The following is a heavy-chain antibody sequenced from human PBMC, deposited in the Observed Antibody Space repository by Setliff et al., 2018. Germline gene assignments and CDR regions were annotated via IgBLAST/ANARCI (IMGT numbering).Heavy chain of an antibody. D-gene: IGHD2-21*02. V-gene: IGHV4-61*09. CDR2: IYTSGST. CDR1: GGSISSGSYY. J-gene: IGHJ4*02. CDR3: ARMTVGPYYSDY. Sequence: SETLSLTCTVSGGSISSGSYYWSWIRQPAGKGLEWIGHIYTSGSTNYNPSLKSRVTISVDTSKNQFSLKLSSVTAADTAVYYCARMTVGPYYSDYWVQGTLVTVSS.